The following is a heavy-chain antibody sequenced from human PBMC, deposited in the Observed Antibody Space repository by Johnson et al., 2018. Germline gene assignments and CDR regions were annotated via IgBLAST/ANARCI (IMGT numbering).Heavy chain of an antibody. D-gene: IGHD1-26*01. CDR1: GGSISSYY. CDR3: ARTSDYADAYKDG. V-gene: IGHV4-59*01. CDR2: IYYSGST. J-gene: IGHJ6*03. Sequence: QVQLQESGPGLVKPSETLSLTCTVSGGSISSYYWSWIRQPPGKGLEWIGYIYYSGSTNYTPSLKSRVTISVDTSKNPFSLKLSSVTAADTAVYSCARTSDYADAYKDGWGKGTPVTVSS.